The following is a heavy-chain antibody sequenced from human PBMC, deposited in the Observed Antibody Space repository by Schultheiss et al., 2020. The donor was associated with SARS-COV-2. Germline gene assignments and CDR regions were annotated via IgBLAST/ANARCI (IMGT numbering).Heavy chain of an antibody. J-gene: IGHJ6*02. CDR1: GGTFSSYA. CDR3: ARGGRSSWLNYYYGMDV. V-gene: IGHV1-2*02. D-gene: IGHD6-13*01. CDR2: INPNSGGT. Sequence: ASVKVSCKASGGTFSSYAISWVRQAPGQGLEWMGWINPNSGGTNYAQKFQGRVTMTRDTSISTAYMELSRLRSDDTAVYYCARGGRSSWLNYYYGMDVWGQGTTVTVSS.